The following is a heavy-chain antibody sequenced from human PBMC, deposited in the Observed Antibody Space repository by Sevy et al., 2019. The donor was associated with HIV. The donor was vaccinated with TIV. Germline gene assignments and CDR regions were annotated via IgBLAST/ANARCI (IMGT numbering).Heavy chain of an antibody. CDR2: IKQDGGEK. CDR1: GFTFSRYW. CDR3: ASEPPGVGLYFDY. Sequence: GGSLRLSCAASGFTFSRYWMSWVRQAPGKGLEWVAKIKQDGGEKYYVDSMKCRFIITRDNAKNSQYLQMNSLRAEDTAGYYCASEPPGVGLYFDYWGQGTLVTVSS. D-gene: IGHD1-26*01. J-gene: IGHJ4*02. V-gene: IGHV3-7*01.